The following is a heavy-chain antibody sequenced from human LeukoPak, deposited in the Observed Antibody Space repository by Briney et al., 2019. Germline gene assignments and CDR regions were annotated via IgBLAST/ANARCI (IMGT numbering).Heavy chain of an antibody. CDR3: ARGVDGLDY. D-gene: IGHD5-24*01. Sequence: KTSETLSLTCTVSGGSISSHYWSWIRQPPGKGLEWIGYIYYSGSTNYNPSLKSRVTISVDTSENQFSLKLSSVTAADTAVYYCARGVDGLDYWGQGTLVTVSS. CDR1: GGSISSHY. V-gene: IGHV4-59*11. J-gene: IGHJ4*02. CDR2: IYYSGST.